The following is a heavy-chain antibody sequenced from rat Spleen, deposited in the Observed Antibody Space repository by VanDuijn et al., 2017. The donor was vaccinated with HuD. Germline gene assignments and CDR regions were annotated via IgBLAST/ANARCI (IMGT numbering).Heavy chain of an antibody. D-gene: IGHD1-12*03. J-gene: IGHJ3*01. CDR2: ISSDGGRN. CDR1: GFTFTDYY. V-gene: IGHV5-29*01. CDR3: ARGTLYVGYWFAY. Sequence: EVQLVESDGGLVQPGRSLKLSCAASGFTFTDYYMAWVRQAPTKGLEWVATISSDGGRNFYRDSVKGRFTISRDNAKSTLYLQMDSLRYEDTATYYCARGTLYVGYWFAYWGQGTLVTVSS.